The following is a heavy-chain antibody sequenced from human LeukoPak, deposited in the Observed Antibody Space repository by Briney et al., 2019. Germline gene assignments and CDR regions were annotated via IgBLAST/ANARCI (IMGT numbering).Heavy chain of an antibody. J-gene: IGHJ4*02. Sequence: PSETLSLTCTVSGGSISNYYWSWIRQPPGKGLEWIGEIYHSGSPNYNPSLKSRVTISVDRSRNHFSLNLSSVTAADTAVYYCARVNINNWHSCDYWGQGTLVTVSS. V-gene: IGHV4-59*12. D-gene: IGHD1-1*01. CDR3: ARVNINNWHSCDY. CDR1: GGSISNYY. CDR2: IYHSGSP.